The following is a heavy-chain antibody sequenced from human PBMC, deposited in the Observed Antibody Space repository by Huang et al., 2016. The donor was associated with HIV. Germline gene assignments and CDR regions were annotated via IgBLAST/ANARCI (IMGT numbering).Heavy chain of an antibody. Sequence: QVRLVQSGAEVKKPGSSVKVSCKASGGTFGSYAISWGRQAPGQGLEWMGGIIPILATANYAQRFQGRVTFTADESTSAVYMEVRGLRFEDTAVYYCARDLSYSSGWYTDAFNVWGQGTMVVVSS. V-gene: IGHV1-69*13. CDR2: IIPILATA. CDR3: ARDLSYSSGWYTDAFNV. CDR1: GGTFGSYA. D-gene: IGHD3-22*01. J-gene: IGHJ3*01.